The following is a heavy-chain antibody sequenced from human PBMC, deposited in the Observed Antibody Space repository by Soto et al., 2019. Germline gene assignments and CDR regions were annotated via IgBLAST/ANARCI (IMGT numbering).Heavy chain of an antibody. CDR3: ARDSSGGXIAVAGAXWYFDL. D-gene: IGHD6-19*01. Sequence: SVKVSCKASGGTFSSYTISWVRQAPGQGLEWMGRITPILGIANYAQKFQGRVTITADKSTSTAYMELSSLRSEDTAVYYCARDSSGGXIAVAGAXWYFDLWGRGTLVTVSS. J-gene: IGHJ2*01. CDR1: GGTFSSYT. V-gene: IGHV1-69*04. CDR2: ITPILGIA.